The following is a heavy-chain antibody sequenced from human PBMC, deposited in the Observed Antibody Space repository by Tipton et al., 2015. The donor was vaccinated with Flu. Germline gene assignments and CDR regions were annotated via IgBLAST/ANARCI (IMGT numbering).Heavy chain of an antibody. Sequence: QPVQSGAEVKTPGASVKVSCKASGYTFTDFFIHWVRQAPGQGLEWMGRINPDSGDTDYAQEFQARVTMTRDTSVSIAYMELSRLTSDDTAVYYCARADCVVRGCHMWWFDPWGQGALVTVSS. D-gene: IGHD2-21*01. CDR1: GYTFTDFF. V-gene: IGHV1-2*06. CDR3: ARADCVVRGCHMWWFDP. J-gene: IGHJ5*02. CDR2: INPDSGDT.